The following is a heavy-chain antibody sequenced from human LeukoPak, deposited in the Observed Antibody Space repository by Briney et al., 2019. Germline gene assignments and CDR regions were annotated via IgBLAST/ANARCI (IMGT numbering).Heavy chain of an antibody. CDR2: INPNSGGT. Sequence: ASVKVSCKASGYTFTGYYMHWVRQAPGQGLEWMGWINPNSGGTNYAQKFQGRFTMTRDTSISTAYMELSRLRSDDTAVYYCAVISGYDSYYFDYWGQGTLVTVSS. V-gene: IGHV1-2*02. D-gene: IGHD5-12*01. CDR1: GYTFTGYY. CDR3: AVISGYDSYYFDY. J-gene: IGHJ4*02.